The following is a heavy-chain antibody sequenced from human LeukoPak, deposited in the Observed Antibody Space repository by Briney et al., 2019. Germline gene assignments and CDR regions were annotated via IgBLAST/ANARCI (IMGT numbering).Heavy chain of an antibody. J-gene: IGHJ3*02. CDR2: IIPIFGTA. CDR3: ARDGGGGRGTMVRGVIDHHDAFDI. V-gene: IGHV1-69*13. CDR1: GGTFSSYA. D-gene: IGHD3-10*01. Sequence: GASVKVSCKASGGTFSSYAISWVRQAPGQGLEWMGGIIPIFGTANYAQKFQGRVTITADESTSTAYMELSSLRSEDTAVYYCARDGGGGRGTMVRGVIDHHDAFDIWGQGTMVTVSS.